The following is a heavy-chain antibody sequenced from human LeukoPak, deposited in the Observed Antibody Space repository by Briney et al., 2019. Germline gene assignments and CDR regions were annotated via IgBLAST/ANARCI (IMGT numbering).Heavy chain of an antibody. CDR2: IYYSGST. V-gene: IGHV4-39*01. Sequence: PSETLSLTCTVSGGSISSSSYYWGWTRQPPGKGLEWIGSIYYSGSTYYNPSLKSRVTISVDTSKNQFSLKLSSVTAADTAVYYCARLSGRSGWPGEIDYWGQGTLVTVSS. J-gene: IGHJ4*02. CDR3: ARLSGRSGWPGEIDY. CDR1: GGSISSSSYY. D-gene: IGHD6-19*01.